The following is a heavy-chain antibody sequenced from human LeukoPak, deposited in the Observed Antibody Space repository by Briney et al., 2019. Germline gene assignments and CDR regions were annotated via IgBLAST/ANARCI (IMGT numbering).Heavy chain of an antibody. CDR3: ARARSYNWFDP. CDR1: GYTFTSYD. D-gene: IGHD3-10*01. J-gene: IGHJ5*02. Sequence: ASAKVSCKASGYTFTSYDINWVRQATGQGLEWMGWMNPNSGNTGYAQKFQGRVTITRNTSISTAYMELSSLRSEDTAVYYCARARSYNWFDPWGQGTLVTVSS. CDR2: MNPNSGNT. V-gene: IGHV1-8*01.